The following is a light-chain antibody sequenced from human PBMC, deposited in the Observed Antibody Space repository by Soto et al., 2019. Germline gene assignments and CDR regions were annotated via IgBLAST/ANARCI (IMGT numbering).Light chain of an antibody. V-gene: IGKV3-15*01. Sequence: ERVMTQSPATLSVSPGEGATLSCRANQHVSSHIAWYQHKPCQPPRLLIHAPSTRAPGVPVRFSGTGSGTEFTLTISSLQFEDFAVYYCQQYQSWPFPFGQGTKLEIK. J-gene: IGKJ2*01. CDR2: APS. CDR3: QQYQSWPFP. CDR1: QHVSSH.